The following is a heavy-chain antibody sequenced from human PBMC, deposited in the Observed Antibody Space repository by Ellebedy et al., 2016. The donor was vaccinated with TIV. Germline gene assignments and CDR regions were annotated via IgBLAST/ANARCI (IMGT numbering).Heavy chain of an antibody. CDR3: AADSPGASLGYYGMDV. CDR2: IYYSGST. J-gene: IGHJ6*02. Sequence: MPSETLSLTCTVSGGSISSYYWSWIRQPPGKGLEWIGYIYYSGSTNYNPSLKSRVTISVDTSKNHFSLKLSSVTAADTAVYYCAADSPGASLGYYGMDVWGQGTTVTVSS. V-gene: IGHV4-59*01. CDR1: GGSISSYY.